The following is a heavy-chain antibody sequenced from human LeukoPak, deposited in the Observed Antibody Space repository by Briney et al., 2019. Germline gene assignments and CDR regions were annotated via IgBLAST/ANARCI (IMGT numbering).Heavy chain of an antibody. CDR1: GFTFSSYA. CDR3: AKDLRSSQVIDY. J-gene: IGHJ4*02. Sequence: PRGSLRLSCAASGFTFSSYAMSWVRQAPGKGLEWVSAISGSGGSTYYADSVKGRFTISRDNSKNTLYLQMNSLRAEDTAVYYCAKDLRSSQVIDYWGQGTLVTVSS. V-gene: IGHV3-23*01. D-gene: IGHD6-13*01. CDR2: ISGSGGST.